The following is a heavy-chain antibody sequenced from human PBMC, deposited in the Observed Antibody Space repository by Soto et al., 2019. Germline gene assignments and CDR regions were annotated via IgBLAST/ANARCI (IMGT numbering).Heavy chain of an antibody. CDR1: GYIFSGHD. V-gene: IGHV1-3*05. J-gene: IGHJ4*02. D-gene: IGHD5-18*01. CDR2: MKPGIGNT. CDR3: ARAAGMVALDY. Sequence: QVQLVQSGAEEKKPGASVKVSCKASGYIFSGHDIHWVRQAPGQRLEWMRWMKPGIGNTRYSREFQARLTLTRDTAASTGYMELSSLRSEDTAVYYCARAAGMVALDYWGQGTLVTVSS.